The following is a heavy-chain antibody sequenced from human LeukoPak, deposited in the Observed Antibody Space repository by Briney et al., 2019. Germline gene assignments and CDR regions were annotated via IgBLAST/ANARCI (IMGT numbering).Heavy chain of an antibody. D-gene: IGHD1-26*01. CDR3: VRHSGTYYIGTFDI. V-gene: IGHV5-51*07. Sequence: GESLKISCKGSGYTFTTYWIGWVHQMPGKGLEWLGIFYPGDSDTRYSPSFQGQVTISVDKSISTAYLQWSSLKASDTAMYYCVRHSGTYYIGTFDIWGQETMVTVSS. J-gene: IGHJ3*02. CDR1: GYTFTTYW. CDR2: FYPGDSDT.